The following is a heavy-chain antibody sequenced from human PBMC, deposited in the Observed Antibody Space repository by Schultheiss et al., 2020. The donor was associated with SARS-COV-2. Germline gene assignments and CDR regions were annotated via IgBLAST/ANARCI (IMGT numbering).Heavy chain of an antibody. V-gene: IGHV4-31*03. CDR3: TANYYYDSSGYLGLVDY. CDR2: IYYSGST. D-gene: IGHD3-22*01. J-gene: IGHJ4*02. Sequence: SETLSLTCTVSGGSISSGGYYWSWIRQHPGKGLEWIGYIYYSGSTYYNPSLKSRVTISVDTSKNQFSLKLSSVTAADTAVYYCTANYYYDSSGYLGLVDYWGQGTLVTVSS. CDR1: GGSISSGGYY.